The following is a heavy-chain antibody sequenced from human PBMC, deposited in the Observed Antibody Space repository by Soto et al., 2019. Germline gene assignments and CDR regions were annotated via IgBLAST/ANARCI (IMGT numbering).Heavy chain of an antibody. CDR3: ARDRGYDILTGYYIDSFDI. CDR1: GFTFSSYS. J-gene: IGHJ3*02. D-gene: IGHD3-9*01. V-gene: IGHV3-21*01. Sequence: EVQLVESGGGLVQPGGSLRLSCAASGFTFSSYSMNWVRQAPGKGLEWVSSISSSSSYIYYADSVKGRFTTSRDNSKNSLYLQMNSLRAEDTAVYYCARDRGYDILTGYYIDSFDIWGQGTMVTVSS. CDR2: ISSSSSYI.